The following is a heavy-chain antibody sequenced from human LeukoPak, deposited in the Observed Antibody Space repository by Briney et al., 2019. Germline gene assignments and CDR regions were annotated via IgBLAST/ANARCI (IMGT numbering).Heavy chain of an antibody. Sequence: GGSLRLSCAASGFTFRNYAMSWVRQAPGKGLEWVSAIVGNGVSTYYADSVRGRFTISRDNSKNTLYLQMSSLRAEDTALYYCTKWGDYDGSTGYYDSDYWGQGTLVTVSS. V-gene: IGHV3-23*01. CDR2: IVGNGVST. CDR3: TKWGDYDGSTGYYDSDY. J-gene: IGHJ4*02. CDR1: GFTFRNYA. D-gene: IGHD3-9*01.